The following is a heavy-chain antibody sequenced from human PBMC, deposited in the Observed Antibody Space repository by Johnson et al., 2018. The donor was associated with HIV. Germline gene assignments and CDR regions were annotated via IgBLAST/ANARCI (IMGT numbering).Heavy chain of an antibody. CDR2: IYSGGST. CDR1: GFTFSSYA. V-gene: IGHV3-23*04. D-gene: IGHD3-10*01. CDR3: AREYYGSGSMEAFDI. J-gene: IGHJ3*02. Sequence: VKLVESGGGLVQPGGSLRLSCAASGFTFSSYAMSWVRQAPGKGLEWVSAIYSGGSTYYADSVKGRFTISRDNSKNTLYLQMNSLRAEDTAVYYCAREYYGSGSMEAFDIWGQGTMVTVSS.